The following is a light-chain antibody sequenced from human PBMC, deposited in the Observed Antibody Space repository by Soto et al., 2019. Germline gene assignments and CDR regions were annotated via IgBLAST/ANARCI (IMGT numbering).Light chain of an antibody. J-gene: IGLJ1*01. V-gene: IGLV2-23*01. CDR3: CSYAGSSTYV. Sequence: QSVLTQPASVSGSPGQSITISCTGTSSDVGSYNLLSWYQQHPGKAPKLMIYEGSKRPSGVSNPFAGPKSGNTASLTISGLQAEDEADYYCCSYAGSSTYVFGPGTKVTVL. CDR1: SSDVGSYNL. CDR2: EGS.